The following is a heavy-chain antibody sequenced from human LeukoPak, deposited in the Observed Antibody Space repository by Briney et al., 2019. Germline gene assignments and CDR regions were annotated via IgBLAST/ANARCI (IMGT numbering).Heavy chain of an antibody. Sequence: ASVKVSCKASGYTFTGYYMHWVPQAPGQGLEWGGWINPNSGGTNYEQKFQGRVTMIRDTSISTAYMELSRLRSDDTAVYYCARGGLRLGESSSYYYGMDVWGQGTTVTVSS. D-gene: IGHD3-16*02. CDR3: ARGGLRLGESSSYYYGMDV. CDR1: GYTFTGYY. V-gene: IGHV1-2*02. J-gene: IGHJ6*02. CDR2: INPNSGGT.